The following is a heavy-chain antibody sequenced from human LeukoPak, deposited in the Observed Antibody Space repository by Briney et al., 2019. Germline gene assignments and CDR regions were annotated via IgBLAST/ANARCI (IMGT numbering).Heavy chain of an antibody. CDR3: ARAPGGCYSSSCLDY. D-gene: IGHD6-13*01. CDR2: IYYSGST. CDR1: GGSISSYY. V-gene: IGHV4-59*01. J-gene: IGHJ4*02. Sequence: SETLSLTCTVSGGSISSYYWSSIRQPPGKGLDWIGHIYYSGSTNYNPSLKSRVTISVDTSKNQFSLKLSSVTAADTAVYYCARAPGGCYSSSCLDYWGQGTLVTVSS.